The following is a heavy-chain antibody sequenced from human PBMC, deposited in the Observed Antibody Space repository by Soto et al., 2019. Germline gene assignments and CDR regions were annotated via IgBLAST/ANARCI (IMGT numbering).Heavy chain of an antibody. CDR1: GVSISRRGYY. V-gene: IGHV4-31*03. Sequence: TSETLSLTCTVAGVSISRRGYYWSWIRQHPGTGLEWIGYTHNSGNSYYNPSLKSRVTISADTSKNQFSLNVSFVTAADTAVYYCARGVGYSGSFEDAFDIWGQGKTVTVSS. CDR3: ARGVGYSGSFEDAFDI. CDR2: THNSGNS. D-gene: IGHD1-26*01. J-gene: IGHJ3*02.